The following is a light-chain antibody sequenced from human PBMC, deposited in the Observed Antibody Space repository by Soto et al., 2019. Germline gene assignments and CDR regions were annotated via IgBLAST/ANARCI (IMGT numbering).Light chain of an antibody. Sequence: EIVLTQSPGTLSLSPGERATLSCRASQSVFSNYLAWYQQKPGQAPRLLIYGASSRATGIPDNFSGSGSGTDFTLTISRLEPEDFAVYYCQQYASSPTFGQGTRLEIK. CDR2: GAS. J-gene: IGKJ5*01. CDR1: QSVFSNY. CDR3: QQYASSPT. V-gene: IGKV3-20*01.